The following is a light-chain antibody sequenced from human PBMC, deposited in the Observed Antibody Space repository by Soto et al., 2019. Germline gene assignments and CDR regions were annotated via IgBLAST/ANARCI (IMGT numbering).Light chain of an antibody. CDR2: TSG. CDR1: QRITTY. Sequence: IHMTQSPSSLSASVGDRVTITCRASQRITTYLNWYQQKPGEAPKLLISTSGTLQRGVPSRFSGSGSGTDFTLTITSLQRAYFATYFCQQTYSTPYTFGQGTQLEIK. J-gene: IGKJ2*01. CDR3: QQTYSTPYT. V-gene: IGKV1-39*01.